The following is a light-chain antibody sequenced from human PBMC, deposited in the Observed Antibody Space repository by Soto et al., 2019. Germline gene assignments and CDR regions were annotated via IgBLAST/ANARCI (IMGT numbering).Light chain of an antibody. J-gene: IGKJ1*01. CDR1: QSVSSSY. V-gene: IGKV3-20*01. CDR3: QQYGGSSRT. Sequence: EIVLTQSPATLSLSPGERATLSCRASQSVSSSYLAWYQQKPGQAPRLLIYGVSSRATGIPDRFSGSGSGTDFTLTISGLEPEDFAVYYCQQYGGSSRTFGQGTKVDNK. CDR2: GVS.